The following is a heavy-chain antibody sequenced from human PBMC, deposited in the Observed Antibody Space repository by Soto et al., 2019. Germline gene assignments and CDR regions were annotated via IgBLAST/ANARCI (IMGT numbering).Heavy chain of an antibody. J-gene: IGHJ4*02. CDR1: GGCISGFS. Sequence: SETLSLTCTVSGGCISGFSWSWTRQPPGKALEWIGHISYIGSTNYNPSLKSRVTMSVDTSKNQFSLNLNSVTAADTAVYYCARDKITGLFDYWGQGTLVTVSS. V-gene: IGHV4-59*01. CDR3: ARDKITGLFDY. CDR2: ISYIGST. D-gene: IGHD2-8*02.